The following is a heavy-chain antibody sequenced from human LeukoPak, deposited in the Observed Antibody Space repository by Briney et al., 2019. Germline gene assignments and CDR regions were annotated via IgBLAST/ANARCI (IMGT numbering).Heavy chain of an antibody. V-gene: IGHV4-59*08. D-gene: IGHD3-3*01. CDR2: IYYSGST. CDR3: ARQGTYDFWSGYPYYFDY. Sequence: SETLSLTCTVSGGSISSYYWSWIRQPTGKGLEWIGYIYYSGSTNYNPSLKSRVTISVDTSKHQFSLKLSSVPPADTAVYYCARQGTYDFWSGYPYYFDYWGQGTLVTVSS. J-gene: IGHJ4*02. CDR1: GGSISSYY.